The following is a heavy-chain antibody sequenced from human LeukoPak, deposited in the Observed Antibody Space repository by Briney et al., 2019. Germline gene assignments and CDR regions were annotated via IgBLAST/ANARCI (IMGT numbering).Heavy chain of an antibody. J-gene: IGHJ6*03. Sequence: SETLSLTCTVSGDSISSYYWSWIRQPPGKGLEWIGYIYNSGRTDYNPSLKSRVTISVDTSKNQFSLKLSSVTAADTAVYYCARYYDFYYYMDVWGKGTTVTVSS. CDR3: ARYYDFYYYMDV. CDR2: IYNSGRT. V-gene: IGHV4-59*01. CDR1: GDSISSYY.